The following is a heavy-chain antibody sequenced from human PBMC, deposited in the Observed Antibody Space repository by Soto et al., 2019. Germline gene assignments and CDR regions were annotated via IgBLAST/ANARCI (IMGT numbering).Heavy chain of an antibody. V-gene: IGHV3-23*01. D-gene: IGHD2-15*01. Sequence: EVQLLESGGGLVQPGGSLRLSCAASGFTFSSYAMSWVRQAPGKGLEWVSAISGSGGSTYYADSVKGRFTISRDNSKNTLYLQMSSLRAEDTAVYYCEKEAKGYCSGGSCYSVDERGAFDNWGQGTMVPVSS. CDR2: ISGSGGST. CDR1: GFTFSSYA. J-gene: IGHJ3*02. CDR3: EKEAKGYCSGGSCYSVDERGAFDN.